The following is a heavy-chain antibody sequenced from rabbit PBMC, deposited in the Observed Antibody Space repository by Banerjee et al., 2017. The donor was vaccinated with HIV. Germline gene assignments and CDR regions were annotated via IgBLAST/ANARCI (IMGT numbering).Heavy chain of an antibody. J-gene: IGHJ3*01. Sequence: QSLEESGGDLVKPGASLTLTCTASGFSFSSIYWICWVRQAPGKGLEWIGCIYPTYGATDYASWVNGRFTISLDNAQNTVFLQMTSLTAADTATYFCSRGLVAGVLDLWGQGTLVTVS. CDR2: IYPTYGAT. V-gene: IGHV1S40*01. CDR3: SRGLVAGVLDL. D-gene: IGHD3-3*01. CDR1: GFSFSSIYW.